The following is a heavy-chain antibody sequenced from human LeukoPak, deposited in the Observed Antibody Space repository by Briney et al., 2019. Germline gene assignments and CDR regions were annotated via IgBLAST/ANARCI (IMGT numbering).Heavy chain of an antibody. CDR1: GFTFSDYY. D-gene: IGHD3-9*01. Sequence: GGSLRLSCAASGFTFSDYYMSWIRQAPGKGLEWISYITSSSSDTNYADSVKGRFTISRDNAKKSLYLQMNSLRAENTAVYYCARDYDILTGYFRGGFDYWGQGTLVTVSS. V-gene: IGHV3-11*05. CDR2: ITSSSSDT. J-gene: IGHJ4*02. CDR3: ARDYDILTGYFRGGFDY.